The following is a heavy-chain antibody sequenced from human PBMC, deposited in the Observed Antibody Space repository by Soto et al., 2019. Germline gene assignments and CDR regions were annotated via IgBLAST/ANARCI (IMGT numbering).Heavy chain of an antibody. CDR3: ADYYYGMDV. CDR1: GASINSAGYY. CDR2: SYYSGRT. V-gene: IGHV4-31*03. J-gene: IGHJ6*02. Sequence: SETLSLTCNVSGASINSAGYYWSWIRQHPGKGPEWIGYSYYSGRTYYNPSLKTRVTISIGTSKTQFSLKLSSVTAADTAVYYCADYYYGMDVWGQGTKVTVSS.